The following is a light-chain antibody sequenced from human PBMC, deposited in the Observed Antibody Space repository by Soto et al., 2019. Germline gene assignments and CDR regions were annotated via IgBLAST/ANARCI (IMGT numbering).Light chain of an antibody. CDR3: QQYGNSPQT. CDR1: QSVSSN. CDR2: GAS. V-gene: IGKV3-15*01. Sequence: EIVMTQSPAALSVSPGERATLSCRASQSVSSNLAWYQQKPGQAPRLLIYGASTRATGIPARFSGSGSGTDFTLTISRLEPEDFAVYYCQQYGNSPQTFGQGTKVDIK. J-gene: IGKJ1*01.